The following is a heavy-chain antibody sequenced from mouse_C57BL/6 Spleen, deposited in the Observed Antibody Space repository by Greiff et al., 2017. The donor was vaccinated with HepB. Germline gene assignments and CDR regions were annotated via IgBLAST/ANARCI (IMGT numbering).Heavy chain of an antibody. CDR3: AGGNYAMDY. CDR1: GYTFTSYW. J-gene: IGHJ4*01. CDR2: IDPSDSYT. V-gene: IGHV1-50*01. Sequence: VQLQQPGAELVKPGASVKLSCKASGYTFTSYWMQWVKQRPGQGLEWIGEIDPSDSYTNYNQKFKGKATLTVDTSSSTAYMQLSSLTSEDSAVYYCAGGNYAMDYWGQGTSVTVSS.